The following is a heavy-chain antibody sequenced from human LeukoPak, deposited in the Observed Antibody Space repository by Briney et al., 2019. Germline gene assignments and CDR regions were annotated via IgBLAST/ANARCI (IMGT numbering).Heavy chain of an antibody. V-gene: IGHV3-23*01. D-gene: IGHD3-22*01. CDR2: ISGSGGST. CDR1: GFTFTSYA. Sequence: GGSLRLSCAASGFTFTSYAMSWVRQAPGKGLEWVSAISGSGGSTYYADSVKGRFTISRDNSKNTLYLQMNSLRAEDTAVYYCAKERYYYDSSGSTGWGQGTLVAVSS. J-gene: IGHJ4*02. CDR3: AKERYYYDSSGSTG.